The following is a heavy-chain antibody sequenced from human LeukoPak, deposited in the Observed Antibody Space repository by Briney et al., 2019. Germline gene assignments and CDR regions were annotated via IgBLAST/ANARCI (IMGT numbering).Heavy chain of an antibody. CDR1: GYTFTSYG. Sequence: GASVKVSCKASGYTFTSYGISWVRQAPGQGLEWMGWISAYNGDTTYAQKLQGRVTMTTDTSTTTAYMELRSLRSDDTAVYYCARGGGAAADYSYYYMDVWGKGTTVTVSS. CDR2: ISAYNGDT. D-gene: IGHD6-13*01. CDR3: ARGGGAAADYSYYYMDV. V-gene: IGHV1-18*01. J-gene: IGHJ6*03.